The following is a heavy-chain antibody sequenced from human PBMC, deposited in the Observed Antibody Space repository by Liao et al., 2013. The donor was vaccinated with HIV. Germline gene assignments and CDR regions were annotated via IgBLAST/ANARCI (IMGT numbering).Heavy chain of an antibody. CDR1: GGSISNYY. Sequence: QVQLQESGPGLVKPSETLSLTCTVSGGSISNYYWSWIRQPAGKGLEWIGRIYSSGSTSYSPSLKSRVTMSVDTSKNQFSLKLRSVTAADTAVYYCARGGGDYFDYWGQGVLVTVSS. J-gene: IGHJ4*02. D-gene: IGHD3-16*01. CDR2: IYSSGST. V-gene: IGHV4-4*07. CDR3: ARGGGDYFDY.